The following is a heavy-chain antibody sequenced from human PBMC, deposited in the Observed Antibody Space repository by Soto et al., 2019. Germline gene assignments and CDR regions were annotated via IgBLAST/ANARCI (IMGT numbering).Heavy chain of an antibody. CDR3: ARALWSGYYSDY. Sequence: ASVKVSCKASGYTINNYDINWVRQATGQGLEWMGWVNPDSGNAHYAQKFQGRVTMTRNTSISTAYMELSSLQSEDTAVYYCARALWSGYYSDYWGQGSLVTVSS. J-gene: IGHJ4*02. V-gene: IGHV1-8*01. D-gene: IGHD3-3*01. CDR1: GYTINNYD. CDR2: VNPDSGNA.